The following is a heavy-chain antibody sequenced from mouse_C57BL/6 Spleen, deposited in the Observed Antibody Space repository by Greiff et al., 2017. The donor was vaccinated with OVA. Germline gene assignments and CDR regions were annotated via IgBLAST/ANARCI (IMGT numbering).Heavy chain of an antibody. V-gene: IGHV1-69*01. Sequence: QVQLQQPGAELVMPGASVKLSCKASGYTFTSYWMHWVKQRPGQGLEWIGEIDPSDSYTNYNQKFKGKSTLTVDKSSSTAYMQLSSLTSEDSAVYYCARAYGSSSNVWGTGTTVTVSS. D-gene: IGHD1-1*01. CDR2: IDPSDSYT. CDR1: GYTFTSYW. CDR3: ARAYGSSSNV. J-gene: IGHJ1*03.